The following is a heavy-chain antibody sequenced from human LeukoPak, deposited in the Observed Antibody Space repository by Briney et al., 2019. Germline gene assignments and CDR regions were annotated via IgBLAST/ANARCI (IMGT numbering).Heavy chain of an antibody. CDR1: GRSISSSNW. CDR2: ISHVGST. Sequence: KPSETLSLTCAVSGRSISSSNWWSWVRQSPGKGLEWIGEISHVGSTNYNPSLKSPVTISVDKSKNQFSLKLTSVTAADTAVYYCTRGSAAGTPYYYGMDVWGQGTTVTVSS. CDR3: TRGSAAGTPYYYGMDV. J-gene: IGHJ6*02. V-gene: IGHV4-4*02. D-gene: IGHD6-13*01.